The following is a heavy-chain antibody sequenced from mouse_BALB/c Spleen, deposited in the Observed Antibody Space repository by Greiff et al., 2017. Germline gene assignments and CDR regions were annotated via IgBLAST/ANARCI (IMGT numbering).Heavy chain of an antibody. J-gene: IGHJ3*01. D-gene: IGHD2-4*01. V-gene: IGHV14-3*02. CDR3: ARGDYDAGFAY. Sequence: VQLQQSGAELVKPGASVKLSCTASGFNIKDTYMHWVKQRPEQGLEWIGRIDPANGNTIYDPKFQGKASITADTSSNTAYLQLSSLTSEDTAVYYCARGDYDAGFAYWGQGTLVTVSA. CDR2: IDPANGNT. CDR1: GFNIKDTY.